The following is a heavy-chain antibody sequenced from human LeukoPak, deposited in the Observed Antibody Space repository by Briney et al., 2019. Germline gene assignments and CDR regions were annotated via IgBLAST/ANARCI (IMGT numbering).Heavy chain of an antibody. J-gene: IGHJ6*03. V-gene: IGHV4-34*01. CDR2: INHSGST. CDR3: ARVVGAAAGRGRDYYYYMDV. Sequence: PSETLSLTCAVYGGSFSGYYWSWIRQPPGKGLEWIGEINHSGSTNYNPSLKRRVTISVDTSKNQFSLKLSSVTAADTAVYYRARVVGAAAGRGRDYYYYMDVWGKGTTVTVSS. CDR1: GGSFSGYY. D-gene: IGHD6-13*01.